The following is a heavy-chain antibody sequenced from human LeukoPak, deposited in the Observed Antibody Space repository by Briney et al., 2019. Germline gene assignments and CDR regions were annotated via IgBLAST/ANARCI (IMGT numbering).Heavy chain of an antibody. J-gene: IGHJ4*02. Sequence: NASQTLSLTCTVSGGSISSGSYYWSWIRQPPGKGLEWIGSIYYSGSTYYNPSLKSRVTISVDTSKNQFSLKLSSVTAADTAVYYCARVRLGLYYFDYWGQGTLVTVSS. CDR3: ARVRLGLYYFDY. CDR1: GGSISSGSYY. V-gene: IGHV4-39*07. D-gene: IGHD3-16*01. CDR2: IYYSGST.